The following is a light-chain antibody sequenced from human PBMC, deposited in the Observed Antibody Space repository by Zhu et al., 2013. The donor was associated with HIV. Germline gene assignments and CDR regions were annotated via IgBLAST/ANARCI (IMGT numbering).Light chain of an antibody. J-gene: IGLJ3*02. CDR3: AAWDGSLNVGV. CDR2: DNN. CDR1: SSNIENNY. Sequence: QSVLTQPPSVSAAPGQKVTISCSGSSSNIENNYVSWYQQLPGTAPKLLIYDNNKRPSGIPDRFSGSKSGTSATLGITGLQTGDEADYYCAAWDGSLNVGVFGGGTKLTVL. V-gene: IGLV1-51*01.